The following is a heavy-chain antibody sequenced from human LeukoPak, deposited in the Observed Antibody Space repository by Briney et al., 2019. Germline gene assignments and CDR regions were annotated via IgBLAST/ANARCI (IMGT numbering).Heavy chain of an antibody. V-gene: IGHV4-34*01. J-gene: IGHJ3*02. CDR3: ARDPLVGAFDI. Sequence: SETLSLTCTVSGGSISYYYWSWIRQPPGKGLEWIGEINHSGSTNYNPSLKSRVTISVDTSKNQFSLKLSSVTAADTAVYYCARDPLVGAFDIWGQGTMVTVSS. CDR2: INHSGST. CDR1: GGSISYYY. D-gene: IGHD2-15*01.